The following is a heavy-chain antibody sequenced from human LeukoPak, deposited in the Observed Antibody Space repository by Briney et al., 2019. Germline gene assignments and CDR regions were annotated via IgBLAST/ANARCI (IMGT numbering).Heavy chain of an antibody. V-gene: IGHV1-2*06. D-gene: IGHD5-24*01. J-gene: IGHJ5*02. CDR2: INPNSGGT. CDR3: ARGDGYNSNWFDP. CDR1: GYTFTGYY. Sequence: ASVKVSCKASGYTFTGYYMHWVRQAPGQGLEWMGRINPNSGGTNYAQKFQGRVTMTRDTSISTAYMELSRLRSDDTAVYYCARGDGYNSNWFDPWDQGTLVTVSS.